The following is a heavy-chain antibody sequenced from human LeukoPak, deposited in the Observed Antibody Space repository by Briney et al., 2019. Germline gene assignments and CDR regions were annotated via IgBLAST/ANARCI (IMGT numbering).Heavy chain of an antibody. CDR2: INTDGSST. D-gene: IGHD3-16*01. CDR1: GFNLSSYW. Sequence: PGGSLRLSCAASGFNLSSYWMHWVRQAPGKGLVWVSHINTDGSSTNYADSVKGRFTISRDNAKNTLYLQMNSLRAEDTAVYYCARDPGAYFDYWGQGTLVTVSS. CDR3: ARDPGAYFDY. V-gene: IGHV3-74*01. J-gene: IGHJ4*02.